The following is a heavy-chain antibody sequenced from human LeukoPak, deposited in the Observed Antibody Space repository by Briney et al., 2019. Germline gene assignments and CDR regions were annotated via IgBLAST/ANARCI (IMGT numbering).Heavy chain of an antibody. Sequence: GGSLRLSCAASGFTFSSYAMHWVRQAPGKGLEWVAVISYDGSNKYYADSVKGRFTISRDNSKNTLYLRMNSLRAEDTAVYYCAKVRGDTAMVDDYWGQGTLVTVSS. CDR2: ISYDGSNK. CDR3: AKVRGDTAMVDDY. CDR1: GFTFSSYA. D-gene: IGHD5-18*01. J-gene: IGHJ4*02. V-gene: IGHV3-30-3*01.